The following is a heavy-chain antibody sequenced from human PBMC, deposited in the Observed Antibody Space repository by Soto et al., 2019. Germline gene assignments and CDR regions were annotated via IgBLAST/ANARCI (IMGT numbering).Heavy chain of an antibody. V-gene: IGHV3-21*01. Sequence: PGGSLRLSCAASGFTFSSYSMNWVRQAPGKGLEWVSSISSSSSYIYYADSVKGRFTISRDNAKNSLYLQMNSLRAEDTAVYYCARSISSSWYYYYYYYMDVWGKGTTVTVSS. CDR1: GFTFSSYS. J-gene: IGHJ6*03. D-gene: IGHD6-13*01. CDR2: ISSSSSYI. CDR3: ARSISSSWYYYYYYYMDV.